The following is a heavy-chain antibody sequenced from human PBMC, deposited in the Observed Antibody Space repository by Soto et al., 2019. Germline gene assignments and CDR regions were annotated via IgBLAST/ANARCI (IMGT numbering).Heavy chain of an antibody. Sequence: GGSLRLSCAASGFTVSSNYMSWVRQAPGKGLEWVSVIYSGGSTYYADSVKGRFTISRDNSKNTLYLQMNSLRAEDTAVYYCASSSGWFGDPPISYYYMDVWGKGTTVTVSS. J-gene: IGHJ6*03. V-gene: IGHV3-66*01. CDR3: ASSSGWFGDPPISYYYMDV. CDR1: GFTVSSNY. CDR2: IYSGGST. D-gene: IGHD3-10*01.